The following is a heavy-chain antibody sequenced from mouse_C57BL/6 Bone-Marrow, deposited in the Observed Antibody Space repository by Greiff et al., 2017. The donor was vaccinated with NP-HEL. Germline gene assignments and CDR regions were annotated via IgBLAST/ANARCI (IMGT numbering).Heavy chain of an antibody. J-gene: IGHJ1*03. Sequence: DVKLQESGPELVKPGASVKIPCKASGYTFTDYNMDWVKQSHGKSLEWIGDINPNNGGTIYNQKFKGKATLTVDKSSSTAYMELRSLTSEDTAVYYCARGLRYYWYFDVWGTGTTVTVSS. D-gene: IGHD1-1*01. V-gene: IGHV1-18*01. CDR3: ARGLRYYWYFDV. CDR2: INPNNGGT. CDR1: GYTFTDYN.